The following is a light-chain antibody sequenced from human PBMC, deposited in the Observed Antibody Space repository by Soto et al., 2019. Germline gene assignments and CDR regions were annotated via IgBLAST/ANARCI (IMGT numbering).Light chain of an antibody. Sequence: QSVLTQPPSVSGAPGQRVTISCTGTSSNIGAGYNVHWFQQLPGTAPKLLIYANSNRPSGVPDRFSGSKSGTSASLAITGLQAEDEADYYCQSYDTSPSVVFGGGTKLTVL. CDR1: SSNIGAGYN. J-gene: IGLJ2*01. CDR2: ANS. V-gene: IGLV1-40*01. CDR3: QSYDTSPSVV.